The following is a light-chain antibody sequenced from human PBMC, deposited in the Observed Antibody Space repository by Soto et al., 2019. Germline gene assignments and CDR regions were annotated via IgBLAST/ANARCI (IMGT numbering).Light chain of an antibody. Sequence: QSALTQPRSVSGSPGQSVTISRTGTSSDVGGYNYVSWYQQHPGKAPKLMIYDVSKRPSGVPDRFSGSKSGNTASLTISGLQAEDEADYYCCSYAGSSYVVFGGGTKLTVL. V-gene: IGLV2-11*01. CDR1: SSDVGGYNY. CDR3: CSYAGSSYVV. J-gene: IGLJ2*01. CDR2: DVS.